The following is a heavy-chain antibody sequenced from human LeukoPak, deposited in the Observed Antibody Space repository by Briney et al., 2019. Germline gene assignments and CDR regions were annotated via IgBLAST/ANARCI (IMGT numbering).Heavy chain of an antibody. Sequence: PGGSLRLSCAASGFTFSDYYMSWIRQTPGRGLEWVSYIRSNGSTMYYTGSVKGRFTISRDNAKNSLYLQMNSLRAEDTAVYYCASSSGSYYLDYWGQGTLVTVSS. CDR1: GFTFSDYY. CDR3: ASSSGSYYLDY. V-gene: IGHV3-11*04. D-gene: IGHD1-26*01. CDR2: IRSNGSTM. J-gene: IGHJ4*02.